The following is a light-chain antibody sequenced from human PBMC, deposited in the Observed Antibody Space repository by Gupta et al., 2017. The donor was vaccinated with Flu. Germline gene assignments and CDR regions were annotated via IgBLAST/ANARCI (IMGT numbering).Light chain of an antibody. CDR2: SNN. CDR1: SSNIGSNT. CDR3: AAWDDSLNGRV. Sequence: VLTQPPSASGTPGQRVTISCSGSSSNIGSNTVNWYQQLPGTAPKLLIYSNNQRPSGVPDRFSGSKSGTSASLAISGLQSEDEADYYCAAWDDSLNGRVFGGGTKLTVL. J-gene: IGLJ3*02. V-gene: IGLV1-44*01.